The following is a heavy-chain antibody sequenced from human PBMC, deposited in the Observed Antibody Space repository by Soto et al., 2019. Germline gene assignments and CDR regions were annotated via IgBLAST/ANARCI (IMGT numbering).Heavy chain of an antibody. J-gene: IGHJ4*02. CDR1: GYIFSSYG. Sequence: QVQLLQSGAEVKKPGASVKVSCKTSGYIFSSYGVNWVRQAPGRGLEWMGWITVYNGNTQYVQKYQDRVTMTTDTSTSTAYMELRSLRSDDTAVYYCARDNAGVVGVDYWGQGTLVTVSS. CDR3: ARDNAGVVGVDY. D-gene: IGHD3-3*01. CDR2: ITVYNGNT. V-gene: IGHV1-18*01.